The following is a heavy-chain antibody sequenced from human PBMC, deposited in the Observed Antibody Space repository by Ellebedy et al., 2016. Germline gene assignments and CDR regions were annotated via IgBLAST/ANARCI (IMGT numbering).Heavy chain of an antibody. V-gene: IGHV1-2*02. J-gene: IGHJ4*02. D-gene: IGHD3-22*01. CDR2: INPNSGGT. CDR1: GYTFTGYY. CDR3: ARASSGYYYVPFDY. Sequence: ASVKVSXXASGYTFTGYYMHWVRQAPGQGLEWMGWINPNSGGTNYAQKFQGRVTMTRDTSISTAYMELSRLRSDDTAVYYCARASSGYYYVPFDYWGQGTLVTVSS.